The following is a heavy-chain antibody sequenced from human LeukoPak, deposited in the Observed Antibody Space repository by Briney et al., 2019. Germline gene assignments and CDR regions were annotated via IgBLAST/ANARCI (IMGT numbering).Heavy chain of an antibody. J-gene: IGHJ4*02. Sequence: GESLNISCQVPGYIFTHYWIGWVRQMPGKGLESMGIIYPAGSDTTYSPSFQGQVTISADKSISTVYLQWSSLKASDTAMYYCARQSRDGSKTRGYYFDYWGQGTLVTVSS. CDR1: GYIFTHYW. D-gene: IGHD3-10*01. CDR2: IYPAGSDT. V-gene: IGHV5-51*01. CDR3: ARQSRDGSKTRGYYFDY.